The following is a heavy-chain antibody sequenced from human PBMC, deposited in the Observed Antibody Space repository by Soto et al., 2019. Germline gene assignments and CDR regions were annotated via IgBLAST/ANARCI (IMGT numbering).Heavy chain of an antibody. CDR2: IYPGDSDT. D-gene: IGHD2-2*01. CDR1: GYSFTSYW. V-gene: IGHV5-51*01. J-gene: IGHJ6*02. CDR3: ARHYCSSTSCYPVYYYCGMDV. Sequence: GESLKISCKGSGYSFTSYWIGWVRQMPGKGLEWMGIIYPGDSDTRYSPSFQGQVTISADKSISTAYLQWSSLKASDTAMYYCARHYCSSTSCYPVYYYCGMDVWGQGTTVTVSS.